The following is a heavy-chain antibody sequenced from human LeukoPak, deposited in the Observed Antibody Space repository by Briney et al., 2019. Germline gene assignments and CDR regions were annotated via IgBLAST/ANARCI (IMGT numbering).Heavy chain of an antibody. CDR3: ARDMTTATTCYLQH. Sequence: GGSLRLSCAASGFTFSDYSMNWVRQAPGKGLEWVSCISSRSTYRYYADSVKRRFTISRDNAKNSLCLQMNSLRAEDTAVYYCARDMTTATTCYLQHWGQGTLVTVSS. CDR1: GFTFSDYS. V-gene: IGHV3-21*06. CDR2: ISSRSTYR. D-gene: IGHD4-17*01. J-gene: IGHJ1*01.